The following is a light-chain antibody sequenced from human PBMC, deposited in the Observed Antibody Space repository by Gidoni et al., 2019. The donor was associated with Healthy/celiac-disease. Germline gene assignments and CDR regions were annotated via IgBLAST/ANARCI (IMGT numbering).Light chain of an antibody. CDR3: QQSYSTPPVT. Sequence: QMTQSPSSLSASVGDRVTITCRASQSISSYLNWYQQKPGKATQVLIYTASSLQSGVPSRFSGSGSGTEFTITISSMQPEDFATYYCQQSYSTPPVTFGGGTKVEIK. V-gene: IGKV1-39*01. CDR1: QSISSY. CDR2: TAS. J-gene: IGKJ4*01.